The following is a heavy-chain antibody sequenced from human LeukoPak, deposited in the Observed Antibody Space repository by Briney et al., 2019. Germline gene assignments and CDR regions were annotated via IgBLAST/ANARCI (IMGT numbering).Heavy chain of an antibody. Sequence: GGSLRLSCAASGFTFSSYGMNWVRQAPGKGLEWVSSISSSSSYIYYADSVKGRFTISRDNAKNSLYLQMNSLRAEDTAVYYCARVYSSGWFAFDYWGQGTLVTVSS. CDR3: ARVYSSGWFAFDY. D-gene: IGHD6-19*01. V-gene: IGHV3-21*01. J-gene: IGHJ4*02. CDR1: GFTFSSYG. CDR2: ISSSSSYI.